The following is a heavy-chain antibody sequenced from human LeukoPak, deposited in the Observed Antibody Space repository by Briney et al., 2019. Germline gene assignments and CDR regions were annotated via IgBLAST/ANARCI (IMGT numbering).Heavy chain of an antibody. CDR2: MNPNSGNT. D-gene: IGHD3-3*01. J-gene: IGHJ6*02. Sequence: ASVKVSCKASGYTFTSYDFNWVRQATGQGLEWMGWMNPNSGNTGYAQKFQGRVTMTRNTSISTAYMELSSLRSEDTAVYYCARSHVLRFLEWLPGHYYYYGMDVWGQGTTVTVSS. CDR1: GYTFTSYD. V-gene: IGHV1-8*01. CDR3: ARSHVLRFLEWLPGHYYYYGMDV.